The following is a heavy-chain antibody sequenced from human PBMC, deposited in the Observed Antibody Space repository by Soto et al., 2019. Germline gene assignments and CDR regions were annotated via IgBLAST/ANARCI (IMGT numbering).Heavy chain of an antibody. CDR3: APGRFGSREWDFEY. CDR1: EFAFSHAW. Sequence: EVQLVESGGGLVKPGGSLRLSCAASEFAFSHAWMSWVRQAPGKGLEWVGRVKNKADGETTDYAAPVKGRFTISRDDSKNTLYLQMSSLKTEDTGVYFSAPGRFGSREWDFEYWGQGTLVTVSS. J-gene: IGHJ4*02. D-gene: IGHD1-26*01. CDR2: VKNKADGETT. V-gene: IGHV3-15*01.